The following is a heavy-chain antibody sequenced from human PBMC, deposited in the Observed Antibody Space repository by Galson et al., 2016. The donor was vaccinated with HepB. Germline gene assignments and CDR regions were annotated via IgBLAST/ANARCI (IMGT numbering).Heavy chain of an antibody. D-gene: IGHD3-10*01. Sequence: TLSLTCSVSGGSISSGGYYWSWIRQHPGKGLEWIGYIFYSGSSYYNSSLKSRVTISVDTSKNQFSLKLSSVTAADTAVYHCTSGLVRGVISFWGQGFLVSVSS. J-gene: IGHJ4*02. V-gene: IGHV4-31*03. CDR1: GGSISSGGYY. CDR2: IFYSGSS. CDR3: TSGLVRGVISF.